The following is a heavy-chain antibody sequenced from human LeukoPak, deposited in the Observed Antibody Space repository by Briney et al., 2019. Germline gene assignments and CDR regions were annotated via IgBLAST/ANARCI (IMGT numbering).Heavy chain of an antibody. CDR2: ITSSGSTI. V-gene: IGHV3-11*04. CDR1: GFTFSDYY. Sequence: GGSLRLSCAASGFTFSDYYMTWIRQAPGKGLEWVSHITSSGSTIYYADSVKGRFTISRDNAKNSLYLQMNSLRLEDTAVYYCARGPVSPGWFDPWGQGTLVTVSS. CDR3: ARGPVSPGWFDP. J-gene: IGHJ5*02.